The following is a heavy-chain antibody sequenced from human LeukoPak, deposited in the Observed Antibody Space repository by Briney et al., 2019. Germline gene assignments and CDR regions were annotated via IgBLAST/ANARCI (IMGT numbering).Heavy chain of an antibody. Sequence: GGSLRLSCAASGFTFTSYWMTWVRQAPGKGLEWVANIKQDGSEKYYVDSVKGRFTISRDNAKNSLYLQMNSLRAEDTAIYYCAKDLLGQWPTVFDYWGQGTLVTVSS. V-gene: IGHV3-7*01. CDR2: IKQDGSEK. CDR1: GFTFTSYW. CDR3: AKDLLGQWPTVFDY. D-gene: IGHD6-19*01. J-gene: IGHJ4*02.